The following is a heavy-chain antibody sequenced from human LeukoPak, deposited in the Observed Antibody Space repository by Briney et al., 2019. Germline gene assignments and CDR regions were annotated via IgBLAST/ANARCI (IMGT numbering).Heavy chain of an antibody. Sequence: SETLSLTCVVYGGSFSGYCWSWIRQPPGKGLECIGDINHRGSTNYNPSLKSRVTISVDTSKNQFSLKMSSVTAAATAVYYCASLIAAAGRNYYYYYYMDVWGKGTTVTVSS. V-gene: IGHV4-34*01. CDR2: INHRGST. J-gene: IGHJ6*03. CDR3: ASLIAAAGRNYYYYYYMDV. CDR1: GGSFSGYC. D-gene: IGHD6-13*01.